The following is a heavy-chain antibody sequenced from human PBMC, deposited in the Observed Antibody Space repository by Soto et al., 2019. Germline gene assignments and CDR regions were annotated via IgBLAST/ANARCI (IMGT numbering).Heavy chain of an antibody. V-gene: IGHV3-74*01. CDR3: AREGFYGDYALDY. Sequence: EVQLVESGGGLVQPGGSLRLSCAASGFTFSNYWMHWVRQAPGKGLLWVLRIRTDGSSTGYADSVKGRFTISRDNAKNTLYLQMNSLRAEDTAVYYCAREGFYGDYALDYWGQGTLVTVSS. CDR2: IRTDGSST. CDR1: GFTFSNYW. J-gene: IGHJ4*02. D-gene: IGHD4-17*01.